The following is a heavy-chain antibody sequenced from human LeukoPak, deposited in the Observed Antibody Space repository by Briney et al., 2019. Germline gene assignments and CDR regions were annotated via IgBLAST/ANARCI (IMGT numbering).Heavy chain of an antibody. J-gene: IGHJ4*02. CDR1: GGTFSSYA. Sequence: SVKVSCKASGGTFSSYAISWVRQAPGQGLEWMGRIIPILGIANYAQKFQGRVTITADKSTSTAYMELSSLRSEDTAVYYCARGSVTVSTYVDYWGQGTLVTVSS. D-gene: IGHD4-17*01. CDR2: IIPILGIA. V-gene: IGHV1-69*04. CDR3: ARGSVTVSTYVDY.